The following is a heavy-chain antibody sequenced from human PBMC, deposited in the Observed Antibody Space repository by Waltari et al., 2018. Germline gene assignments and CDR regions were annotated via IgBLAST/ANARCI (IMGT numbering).Heavy chain of an antibody. CDR3: ARRSSSSGGGIDY. CDR1: VFTSSSDS. Sequence: EVQLLESGGGLVQPGGSLRVSCAASVFTSSSDSMNGVRQAAGKGVEWVSYISSSSSTIYYADSVKGRFTISRDNAKISLYRQMNSLRAEDTAVYYCARRSSSSGGGIDYWGQGTLVTVSS. J-gene: IGHJ4*02. CDR2: ISSSSSTI. V-gene: IGHV3-48*04. D-gene: IGHD6-6*01.